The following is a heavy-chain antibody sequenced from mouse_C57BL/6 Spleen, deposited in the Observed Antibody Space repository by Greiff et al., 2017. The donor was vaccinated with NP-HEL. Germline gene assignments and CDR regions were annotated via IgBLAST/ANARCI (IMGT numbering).Heavy chain of an antibody. V-gene: IGHV1-61*01. CDR2: IYPSDSET. J-gene: IGHJ2*01. CDR3: ARRFITTVLDY. CDR1: GYTFTSYW. D-gene: IGHD1-1*01. Sequence: VQLQQPGAELVRPGSSVKLSCKASGYTFTSYWMDWVKQRPGQGLEWIGNIYPSDSETHYNQKFKDKATLTVDKSSSTAYMQLSSLTSEDSAVYYCARRFITTVLDYWGQGTTLTVSS.